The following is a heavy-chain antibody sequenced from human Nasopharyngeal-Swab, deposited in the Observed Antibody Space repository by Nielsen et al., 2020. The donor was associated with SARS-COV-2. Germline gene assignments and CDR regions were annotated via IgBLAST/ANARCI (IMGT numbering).Heavy chain of an antibody. CDR2: MNSDGSRT. D-gene: IGHD3-16*01. Sequence: GESLKISCAASGFTFSSYWMHWVRQAPGEGLVWVSRMNSDGSRTSYADSVKGRFTIPRDNAKNTLYLQMNSLRAEDTAVYYCARVDVHDAFDVWGQGTMVTVSS. CDR3: ARVDVHDAFDV. CDR1: GFTFSSYW. J-gene: IGHJ3*01. V-gene: IGHV3-74*01.